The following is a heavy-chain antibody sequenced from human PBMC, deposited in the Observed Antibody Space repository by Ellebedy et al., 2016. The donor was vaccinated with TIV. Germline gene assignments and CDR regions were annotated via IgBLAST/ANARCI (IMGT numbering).Heavy chain of an antibody. V-gene: IGHV1-2*02. Sequence: AASVKVSCKASGYTFTGYYMHWVRQAPGQGLEWMGWINPNSGGTNYAQKFQGRVTMTRDTSTSTVYMELSSLRSEDTAVYYCARGPFSGGMDVWGQGTTVTVSS. J-gene: IGHJ6*02. CDR2: INPNSGGT. CDR3: ARGPFSGGMDV. CDR1: GYTFTGYY.